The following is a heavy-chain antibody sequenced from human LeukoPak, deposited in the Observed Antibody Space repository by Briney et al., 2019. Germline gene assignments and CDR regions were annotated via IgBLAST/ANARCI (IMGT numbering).Heavy chain of an antibody. CDR3: ARDGWSGYPPFDP. J-gene: IGHJ5*02. V-gene: IGHV1-69*05. CDR2: IIPILGTA. Sequence: SVKVSCKASGGTFSSYAISWVRQAPGQGLEWMGGIIPILGTANYAQKFQGRVTITTDESTSTAYMELSSLRSEDTAVYYCARDGWSGYPPFDPWGQGTLVTVSS. D-gene: IGHD3-3*01. CDR1: GGTFSSYA.